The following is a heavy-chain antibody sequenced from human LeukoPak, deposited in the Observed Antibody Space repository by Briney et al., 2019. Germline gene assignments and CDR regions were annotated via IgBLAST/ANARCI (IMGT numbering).Heavy chain of an antibody. V-gene: IGHV4-59*12. Sequence: SETLSLTCTVSGGSISSYYWSWIRQPPGKGLEWIGYIYYSGSTNYNPSLKSRVTISVDTSKNQFSLKLSSVTAADTAVYYCARDSSGSYREADYWGQGTLVTVSS. CDR3: ARDSSGSYREADY. J-gene: IGHJ4*02. CDR2: IYYSGST. CDR1: GGSISSYY. D-gene: IGHD1-26*01.